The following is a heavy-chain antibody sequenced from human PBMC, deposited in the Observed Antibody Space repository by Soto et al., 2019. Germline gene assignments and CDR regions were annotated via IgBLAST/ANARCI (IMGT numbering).Heavy chain of an antibody. J-gene: IGHJ6*02. V-gene: IGHV3-30-3*01. CDR3: AREELRFLEWLLTYYYYYGMDV. CDR2: ISYDGSNK. D-gene: IGHD3-3*01. Sequence: GGSLRLSCAASGFTFSSYAMHWVRQAPGKGLEWVAVISYDGSNKYYADSVKGRFTISRDNSKNTLYLQMNSLRAEDTAVYYCAREELRFLEWLLTYYYYYGMDVWGQGTTVTVSS. CDR1: GFTFSSYA.